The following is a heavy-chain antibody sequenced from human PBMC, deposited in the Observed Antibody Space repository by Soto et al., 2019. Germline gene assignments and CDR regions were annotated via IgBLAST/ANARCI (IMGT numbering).Heavy chain of an antibody. Sequence: AGGSLRLSCAASGFTFSSYGMHWVRQAPGKGLEWVAVISYDGSNKYYADSVKGRFTISRDNSKNTLYLQMNGLRAADTAVYSCARSGVGTGVEWLLYDGYYGMDVWGQGTTVTVSS. CDR1: GFTFSSYG. CDR3: ARSGVGTGVEWLLYDGYYGMDV. V-gene: IGHV3-30*03. CDR2: ISYDGSNK. J-gene: IGHJ6*02. D-gene: IGHD3-3*01.